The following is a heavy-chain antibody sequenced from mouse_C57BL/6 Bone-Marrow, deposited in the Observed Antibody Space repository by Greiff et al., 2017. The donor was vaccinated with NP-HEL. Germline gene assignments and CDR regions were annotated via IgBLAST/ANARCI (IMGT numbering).Heavy chain of an antibody. CDR1: GFTFSDYG. D-gene: IGHD2-12*01. CDR3: AGRGSYGWYFDD. Sequence: EVKLQESGGGLVKPGGSLKLSCAASGFTFSDYGMHWVRQAPEQGLEWVAYISSGCSTIYYADTVKGRFTFSRDNAKNTLFLQMTSLRSEDTAMYYCAGRGSYGWYFDDWGTGTTVTVSA. V-gene: IGHV5-17*01. J-gene: IGHJ1*03. CDR2: ISSGCSTI.